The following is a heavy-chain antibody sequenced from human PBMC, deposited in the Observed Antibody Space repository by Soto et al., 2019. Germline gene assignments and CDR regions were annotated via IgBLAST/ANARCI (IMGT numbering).Heavy chain of an antibody. CDR1: GGSISSSNW. Sequence: SETLSLTCAVSGGSISSSNWWSWVRQPPGKGLEGIGEIYHSGSTNYNPSLKSRVTISVDKSKNQFSLKLSSVTAADTAVYYCARVGDYYDSSGYYAFDIWGQGTMVTVSS. V-gene: IGHV4-4*02. CDR2: IYHSGST. D-gene: IGHD3-22*01. CDR3: ARVGDYYDSSGYYAFDI. J-gene: IGHJ3*02.